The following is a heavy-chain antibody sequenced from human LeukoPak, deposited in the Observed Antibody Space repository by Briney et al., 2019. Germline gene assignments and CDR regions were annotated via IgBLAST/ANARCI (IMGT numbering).Heavy chain of an antibody. Sequence: GTSLRLSCAASGLTFKNYGMHWVRQAPGKGLEWVAVISYDGSNKYYADSVKGRFTISRDNSKNTLYLQMNSLRAEDTAVYYCAKDLWHYYDSSGYFPNWGQGTLVTVSS. D-gene: IGHD3-22*01. CDR3: AKDLWHYYDSSGYFPN. CDR1: GLTFKNYG. CDR2: ISYDGSNK. J-gene: IGHJ4*02. V-gene: IGHV3-30*18.